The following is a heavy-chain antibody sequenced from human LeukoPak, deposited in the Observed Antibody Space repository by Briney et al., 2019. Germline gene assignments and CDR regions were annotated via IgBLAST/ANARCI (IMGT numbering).Heavy chain of an antibody. CDR1: GFTFSDYW. D-gene: IGHD1-26*01. J-gene: IGHJ4*02. Sequence: GGSLRLSCAASGFTFSDYWMNWVRQAPGEGLEWVVSIKQDGSEKYYVDSVKGRFTISRDNAKNSLYLQMNSLRAEDTAVYYCARDGTSIVGSLDYWGQGTLVTVSS. CDR2: IKQDGSEK. V-gene: IGHV3-7*05. CDR3: ARDGTSIVGSLDY.